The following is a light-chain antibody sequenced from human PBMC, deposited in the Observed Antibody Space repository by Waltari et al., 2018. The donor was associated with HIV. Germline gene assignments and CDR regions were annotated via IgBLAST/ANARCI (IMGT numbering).Light chain of an antibody. CDR2: DAA. CDR3: QQYVTSPIT. V-gene: IGKV3-20*01. Sequence: ENVLTQSPGTLSLSPGERATISCRARHSLSNNYLAWYQQKPGKAPRLLIYDAASRATGIPDRFSGSVSGTDFTLTISRLEPEDFAVYYCQQYVTSPITFGQGTRLDIK. CDR1: HSLSNNY. J-gene: IGKJ5*01.